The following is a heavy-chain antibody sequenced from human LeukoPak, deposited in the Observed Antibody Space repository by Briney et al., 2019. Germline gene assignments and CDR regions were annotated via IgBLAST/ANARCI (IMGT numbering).Heavy chain of an antibody. CDR1: EFTFSSYW. V-gene: IGHV3-7*01. CDR2: IKQDGSEK. D-gene: IGHD5-12*01. CDR3: ARVVVWLRFYYYMDV. Sequence: GGSLRLSCAASEFTFSSYWMSWVRQAPGKGLEWVANIKQDGSEKYYVDSVKGRFTISRDNAKNSLYLQMNSLRAEDTAVYYCARVVVWLRFYYYMDVWGKGTTVTVSS. J-gene: IGHJ6*03.